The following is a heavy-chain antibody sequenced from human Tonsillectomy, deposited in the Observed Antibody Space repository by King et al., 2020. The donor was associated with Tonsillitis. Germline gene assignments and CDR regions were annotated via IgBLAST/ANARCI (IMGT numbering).Heavy chain of an antibody. CDR1: ELTFSSHG. CDR3: ARERAGYFDL. J-gene: IGHJ4*02. Sequence: VQLVESGGGVVQPGGSLRISCTASELTFSSHGMHWVRQAPGEGLEWVSRISDDGSRTSYADSVRGRFTISRDNAKNTFYLQMTGLIPEDTAVYYCARERAGYFDLWGQGTLVTVSS. V-gene: IGHV3-74*01. CDR2: ISDDGSRT.